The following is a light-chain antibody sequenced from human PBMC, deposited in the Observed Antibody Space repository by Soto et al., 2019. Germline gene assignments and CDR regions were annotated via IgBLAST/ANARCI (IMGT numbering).Light chain of an antibody. J-gene: IGKJ1*01. CDR3: QQSYSSPRT. Sequence: EIVLTQSPATLSLSPGERATLSCRASQSVSNNYLAWYQQKPGQATRLLIYGASNRATGIPDRFSGSGSGTDFTLTIGSLHPEDFATYYCQQSYSSPRTFGQGTKVDI. CDR2: GAS. V-gene: IGKV3D-7*01. CDR1: QSVSNNY.